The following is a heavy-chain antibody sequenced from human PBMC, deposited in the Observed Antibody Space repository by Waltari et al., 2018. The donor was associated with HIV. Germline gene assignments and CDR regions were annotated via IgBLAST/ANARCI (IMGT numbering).Heavy chain of an antibody. D-gene: IGHD3-22*01. CDR3: AREGYYYDGRGYPLLDAFDI. CDR1: GSTVSGNY. J-gene: IGHJ3*02. Sequence: EVQLVETGGGLIQPGGSLRLSCAVSGSTVSGNYMSWVRQAPGKGLEWISVIYSGGSTYYADSVKGRFIISRDNSKNTLYLQMNSLRAEDTAVYYCAREGYYYDGRGYPLLDAFDIWGQGTIVTVSS. V-gene: IGHV3-53*02. CDR2: IYSGGST.